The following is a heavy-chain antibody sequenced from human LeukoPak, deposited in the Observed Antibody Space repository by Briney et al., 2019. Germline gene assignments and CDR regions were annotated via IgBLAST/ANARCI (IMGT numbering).Heavy chain of an antibody. CDR2: IWYDGSNK. CDR3: ARAPGYSYGYYYYYGMDV. Sequence: GGSLRLSCEVSGFTFNRYGMHWVRQAPGKGLEWVAVIWYDGSNKYYADSVKGRFTISRDNSKNTLYLQMNSLRAEDTAVYYCARAPGYSYGYYYYYGMDVWGQGTTVTVSS. J-gene: IGHJ6*02. CDR1: GFTFNRYG. D-gene: IGHD5-18*01. V-gene: IGHV3-33*08.